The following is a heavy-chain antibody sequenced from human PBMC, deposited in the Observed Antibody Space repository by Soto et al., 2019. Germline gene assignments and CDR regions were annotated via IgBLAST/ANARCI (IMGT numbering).Heavy chain of an antibody. V-gene: IGHV3-11*01. CDR3: ARLPFPWGWVAP. D-gene: IGHD3-16*01. CDR1: GIVFSDY. J-gene: IGHJ5*02. CDR2: ISGSGRTI. Sequence: QVQLVESGGGLVKPGGSLRLSCAASGIVFSDYMSWVRQAPGKGLEWLSYISGSGRTIYSADSVKGRFTISRDNATNSLDLQMSNVRTEDTAVYSCARLPFPWGWVAPWGQGTRVTVSS.